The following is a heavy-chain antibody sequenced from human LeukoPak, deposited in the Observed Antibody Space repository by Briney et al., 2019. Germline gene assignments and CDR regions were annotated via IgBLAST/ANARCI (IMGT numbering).Heavy chain of an antibody. J-gene: IGHJ6*03. CDR1: GGTFSSYA. Sequence: ASVKVSCKASGGTFSSYAISWVRQAPGQGLEWVGWINAGNGNTKYSQEFQGRVTITRDTSASTAYMELSSLRSEDMAVYYCARGGGSYYYYMDVWGKGTTVTVSS. CDR3: ARGGGSYYYYMDV. CDR2: INAGNGNT. D-gene: IGHD4-23*01. V-gene: IGHV1-3*03.